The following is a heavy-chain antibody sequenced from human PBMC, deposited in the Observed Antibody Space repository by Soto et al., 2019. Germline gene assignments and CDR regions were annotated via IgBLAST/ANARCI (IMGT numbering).Heavy chain of an antibody. J-gene: IGHJ6*02. CDR3: ARARYGDFYYYTMDV. V-gene: IGHV4-59*12. D-gene: IGHD4-17*01. CDR1: GGSISSYY. CDR2: VYYSGST. Sequence: SETLSLTCSVSGGSISSYYWSWIRQPPGKGLEWIGYVYYSGSTSYTPSLKSRVIVSVDTPKNQFSLRLSSVTAADTAVYYCARARYGDFYYYTMDVWGQGTTVTVSS.